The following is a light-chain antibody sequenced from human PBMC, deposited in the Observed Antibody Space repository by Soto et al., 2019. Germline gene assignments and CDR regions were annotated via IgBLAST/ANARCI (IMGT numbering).Light chain of an antibody. CDR3: MQTLQTPRT. V-gene: IGKV2-28*01. CDR2: LGS. Sequence: DIVMTQSPLSLPVTPGEPASISCRSSQSLLHSNGYNYLDWYLQKPGQSPQLLIYLGSNRASGVPDRFSGSGSGPDFTLKINRVEAEDVGVYYCMQTLQTPRTFGQGTKVEIK. J-gene: IGKJ1*01. CDR1: QSLLHSNGYNY.